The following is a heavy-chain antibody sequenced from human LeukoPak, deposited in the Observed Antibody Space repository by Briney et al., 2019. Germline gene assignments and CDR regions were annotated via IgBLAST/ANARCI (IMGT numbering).Heavy chain of an antibody. CDR3: ARDGYYDILTGTDF. CDR1: GYFFPSYG. V-gene: IGHV1-18*01. Sequence: ASVKVSCKTSGYFFPSYGISWVRQAPGQGLEWVGWITPSNGNTHYAQNFQGRVTVTTDTSTSTVYMELGSLRSDDTAVYYCARDGYYDILTGTDFWGQGTLVTVSS. D-gene: IGHD3-9*01. CDR2: ITPSNGNT. J-gene: IGHJ4*02.